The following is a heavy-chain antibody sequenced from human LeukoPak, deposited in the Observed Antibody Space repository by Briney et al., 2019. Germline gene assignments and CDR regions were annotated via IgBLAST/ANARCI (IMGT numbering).Heavy chain of an antibody. CDR3: ARDQRLVYTGYDMPVD. D-gene: IGHD5-12*01. CDR2: LNPRTGAT. CDR1: GYTFTDYY. J-gene: IGHJ4*02. V-gene: IGHV1-2*02. Sequence: ASVKVSCKASGYTFTDYYLHWVRQAPGQGLEWMGWLNPRTGATRYAQKFQGRVTVTRDTSIGTAYMELTRLTSEDTAIYFCARDQRLVYTGYDMPVDWGQGTLVTVSS.